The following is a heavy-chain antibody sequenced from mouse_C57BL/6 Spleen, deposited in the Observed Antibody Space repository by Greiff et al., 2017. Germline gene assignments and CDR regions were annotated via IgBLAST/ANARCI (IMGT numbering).Heavy chain of an antibody. CDR3: ARSYGDYAMDY. D-gene: IGHD1-1*01. Sequence: VKLQESGAELVKPGASVKISCKASGYAFSSYWMNWVKQRPGKGLEWIGQIYPGDGDTNYNGKFKGKATLTADKSSSTAYMQLSSLTSEDSAVYFCARSYGDYAMDYWGQGTSVTVSS. V-gene: IGHV1-80*01. CDR1: GYAFSSYW. J-gene: IGHJ4*01. CDR2: IYPGDGDT.